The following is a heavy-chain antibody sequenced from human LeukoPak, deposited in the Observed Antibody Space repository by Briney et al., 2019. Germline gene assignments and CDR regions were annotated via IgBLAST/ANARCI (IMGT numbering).Heavy chain of an antibody. Sequence: GGSLRLSCAASGFTVSSNYMSWVRQAPGKGLEWVSVIYSGGSTYYADSVRGRFAVSRDNSKNTLYLQMNSLRAEDTAVYYCSKRVGDYWGQGTLVTVSS. CDR3: SKRVGDY. J-gene: IGHJ4*02. CDR1: GFTVSSNY. CDR2: IYSGGST. D-gene: IGHD1-26*01. V-gene: IGHV3-53*01.